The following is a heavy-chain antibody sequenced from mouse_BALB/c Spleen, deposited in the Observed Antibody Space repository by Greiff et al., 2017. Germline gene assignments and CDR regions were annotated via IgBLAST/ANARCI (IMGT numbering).Heavy chain of an antibody. CDR3: ARRDDYDDGNYFDY. CDR1: GFTFSSYT. J-gene: IGHJ2*01. CDR2: ISNGGGST. V-gene: IGHV5-12-2*01. Sequence: EVKLMESGGGLVQPGGSLKLSCAASGFTFSSYTMSWVRQTPEKRLEWVAYISNGGGSTYYPDTVKGRFTISRDNAKNTLYLQMSSLKSEDTAMYYCARRDDYDDGNYFDYWGQGTTLTVSS. D-gene: IGHD2-4*01.